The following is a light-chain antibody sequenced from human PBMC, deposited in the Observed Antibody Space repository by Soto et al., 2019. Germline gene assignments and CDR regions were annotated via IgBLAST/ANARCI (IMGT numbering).Light chain of an antibody. J-gene: IGKJ5*01. V-gene: IGKV1-27*01. CDR2: SAS. Sequence: DIQMTQSPPSLSASVGDRVTITCRASQGIGNSLAWYQQKPGTVPKLLIYSASTLQSGVPSRFSGSGSGTDFTLTISSLQPEDVATYYCQKYYTVPATFDQGTRVEIK. CDR3: QKYYTVPAT. CDR1: QGIGNS.